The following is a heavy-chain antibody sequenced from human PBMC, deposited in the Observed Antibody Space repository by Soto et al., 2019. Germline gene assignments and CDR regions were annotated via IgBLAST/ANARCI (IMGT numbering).Heavy chain of an antibody. Sequence: GSSVKGSCTASVGTFSRYAISWVRQAPGQGQEWMGGVIPIFGTANYAQKFPGRATITADESRRTASLELSRVRSEDTAVYYCAGNASSGPDDHWGQGTLVTVSS. D-gene: IGHD3-22*01. V-gene: IGHV1-69*01. CDR1: VGTFSRYA. CDR3: AGNASSGPDDH. J-gene: IGHJ4*02. CDR2: VIPIFGTA.